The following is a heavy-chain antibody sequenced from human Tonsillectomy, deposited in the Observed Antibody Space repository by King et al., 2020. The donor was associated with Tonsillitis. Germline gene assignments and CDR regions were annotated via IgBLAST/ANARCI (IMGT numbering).Heavy chain of an antibody. CDR3: AREKSGVQLALDS. D-gene: IGHD6-6*01. J-gene: IGHJ4*02. V-gene: IGHV3-74*02. Sequence: VQLVESGGGLVQPGGSLRLSCVASGFTSSSYWMTWVRQAPGEGLVWVSRINTDGSTADYADSVKGRFTISRDNAKSTLYPQMNSLRAEDTAMYYCAREKSGVQLALDSWGQGTLVTVSS. CDR2: INTDGSTA. CDR1: GFTSSSYW.